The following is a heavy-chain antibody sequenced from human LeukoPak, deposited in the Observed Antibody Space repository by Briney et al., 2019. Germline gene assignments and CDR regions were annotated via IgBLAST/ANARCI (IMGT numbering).Heavy chain of an antibody. Sequence: PSQTLSLTCTVSGGSISSGGYYWSWIRQHPGKGLEWIGYIYYSGSTYYNPSLKSRVTISVDTSKNQFSLKLSSVTAADTAVYYCARDRDSSSSYGMDVWGQGTTVTVSS. CDR3: ARDRDSSSSYGMDV. D-gene: IGHD6-13*01. CDR1: GGSISSGGYY. J-gene: IGHJ6*02. CDR2: IYYSGST. V-gene: IGHV4-31*03.